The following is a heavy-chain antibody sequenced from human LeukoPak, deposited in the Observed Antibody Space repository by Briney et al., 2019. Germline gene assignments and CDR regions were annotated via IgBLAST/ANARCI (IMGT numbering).Heavy chain of an antibody. CDR3: ARQGQGQFYFDH. CDR1: GFTFSDYY. Sequence: GGSLRLSCAASGFTFSDYYMSWVRQAPGKGLEWLSYISSISTYSNYADSVKGRFTIFRDNAKNSLYLQMSSLRAEDTALYFCARQGQGQFYFDHWGQGALVTVSS. J-gene: IGHJ4*02. V-gene: IGHV3-11*03. CDR2: ISSISTY.